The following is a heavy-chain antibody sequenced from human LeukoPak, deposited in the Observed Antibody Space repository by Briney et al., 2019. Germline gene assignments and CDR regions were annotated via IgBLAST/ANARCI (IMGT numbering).Heavy chain of an antibody. Sequence: PGGSLRLSCAASGFTFSSYWMSWVRQAPGKGLEWVANMNQDGSEKYYVDSVRGRFTISRDNAKNSLYLQMSSPRVEDTAVYYCARGGSIGGQGTLVTVSS. CDR1: GFTFSSYW. D-gene: IGHD1-26*01. J-gene: IGHJ4*02. V-gene: IGHV3-7*01. CDR2: MNQDGSEK. CDR3: ARGGSI.